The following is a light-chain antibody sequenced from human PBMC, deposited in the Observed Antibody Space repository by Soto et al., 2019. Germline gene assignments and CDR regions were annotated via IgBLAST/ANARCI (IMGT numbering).Light chain of an antibody. CDR2: EGS. Sequence: QSVLTRPASVSGSPGQSITISCTGTSSDVGSYNLVSWYQQHPGKAPKLMIYEGSKRPSGVSNRFSGSKSGNTASLTISGLQAEDEADYYCCSYAGSSVFGTGTKVTVL. V-gene: IGLV2-23*01. J-gene: IGLJ1*01. CDR1: SSDVGSYNL. CDR3: CSYAGSSV.